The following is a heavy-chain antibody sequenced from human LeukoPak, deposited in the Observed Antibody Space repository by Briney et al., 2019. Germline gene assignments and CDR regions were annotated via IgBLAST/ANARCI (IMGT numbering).Heavy chain of an antibody. Sequence: AASVKVSCKASGYTFTAYEMHWVRQAPGQGLEYVGWINPKNGDTNSAQNFQGRVTMTWVTSVSTVYMELSRLRSDDTAVYYCAREEDCGTARCSNDHWGQGTLVTVSS. V-gene: IGHV1-2*02. CDR3: AREEDCGTARCSNDH. CDR2: INPKNGDT. CDR1: GYTFTAYE. J-gene: IGHJ4*02. D-gene: IGHD1-1*01.